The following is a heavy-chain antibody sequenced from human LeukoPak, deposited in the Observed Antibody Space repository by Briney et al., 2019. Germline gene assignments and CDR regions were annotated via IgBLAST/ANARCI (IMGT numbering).Heavy chain of an antibody. V-gene: IGHV4-34*01. Sequence: SETLSLTCAVYGGSFSGYYWSWIRQPPGKGLEWIGGINDSGSTNYNPSLKSRVTISVDTSKNQFSVKLNSVTAADTAVYYCARGGSGPRLRYWGQGTLVTVSS. CDR1: GGSFSGYY. CDR3: ARGGSGPRLRY. CDR2: INDSGST. J-gene: IGHJ4*02. D-gene: IGHD6-19*01.